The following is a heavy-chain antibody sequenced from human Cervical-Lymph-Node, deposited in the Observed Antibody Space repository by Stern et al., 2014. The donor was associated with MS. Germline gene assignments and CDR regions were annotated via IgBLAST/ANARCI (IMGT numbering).Heavy chain of an antibody. J-gene: IGHJ4*02. CDR3: ARALPQSSGIGVSYYFDY. D-gene: IGHD6-19*01. CDR1: GGSVSSSSHY. CDR2: MYYAGNP. Sequence: QLQLQESGPGLVKPSETLSLTCTVSGGSVSSSSHYWAWIRQPPGKWLEWLGGMYYAGNPYYNPSLRSRVTLSVDTSKTQVSLNLISVTAADTAVYYCARALPQSSGIGVSYYFDYWGQGALVTVSS. V-gene: IGHV4-39*01.